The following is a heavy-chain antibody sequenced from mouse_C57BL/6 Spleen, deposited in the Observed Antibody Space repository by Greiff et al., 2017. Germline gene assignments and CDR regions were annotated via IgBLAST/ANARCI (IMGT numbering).Heavy chain of an antibody. D-gene: IGHD4-1*01. CDR2: IYPGDGDT. CDR3: ATGGSYAMDY. V-gene: IGHV1-80*01. J-gene: IGHJ4*01. CDR1: GYAFSSYW. Sequence: VKLMESGAELVKPGASVKISCKASGYAFSSYWMHWVKQRPGKGLEWIGQIYPGDGDTNYNGKFKGKATLTADKSSSTAYMQLSSLTSEDAAVYFCATGGSYAMDYWGQGTSVTVSS.